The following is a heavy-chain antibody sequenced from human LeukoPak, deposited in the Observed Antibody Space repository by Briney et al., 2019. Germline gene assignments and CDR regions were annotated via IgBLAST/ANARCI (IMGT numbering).Heavy chain of an antibody. D-gene: IGHD5-12*01. CDR3: ARVSTNSRVGGYDPQWYFDL. Sequence: GASVKVSCKASGYTFINYGFTWVRQAPGQGLEWMGWISGYNGNTNYLQKSQGRVTMTTDTSTNTVYMELRSLSSDDTAVYYCARVSTNSRVGGYDPQWYFDLWGRGTLVTVSS. J-gene: IGHJ2*01. V-gene: IGHV1-18*04. CDR1: GYTFINYG. CDR2: ISGYNGNT.